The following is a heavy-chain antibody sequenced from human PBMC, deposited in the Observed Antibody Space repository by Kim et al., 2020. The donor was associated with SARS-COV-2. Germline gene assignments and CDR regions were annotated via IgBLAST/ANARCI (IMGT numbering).Heavy chain of an antibody. CDR3: ARVHSGYDRPFDY. V-gene: IGHV1-18*01. Sequence: FAPRRQGRVTLTTDTSASTAYMELRSLRSDDTAVYYCARVHSGYDRPFDYWGQGTLVTVSS. D-gene: IGHD5-12*01. J-gene: IGHJ4*02.